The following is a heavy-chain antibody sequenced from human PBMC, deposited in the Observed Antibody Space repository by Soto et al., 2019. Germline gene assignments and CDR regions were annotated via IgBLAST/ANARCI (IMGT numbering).Heavy chain of an antibody. J-gene: IGHJ4*02. CDR1: GYTFTSYG. CDR3: TRDQGYQLIYF. CDR2: ISAYNGNT. D-gene: IGHD3-10*01. V-gene: IGHV1-18*04. Sequence: ASVKVSCKASGYTFTSYGISWVRQAPGQGLEWMGWISAYNGNTNNEQKLQGRVTITRDTSASTSYMEMTSLRSEDTAVYYCTRDQGYQLIYFWGQGTLVTVSS.